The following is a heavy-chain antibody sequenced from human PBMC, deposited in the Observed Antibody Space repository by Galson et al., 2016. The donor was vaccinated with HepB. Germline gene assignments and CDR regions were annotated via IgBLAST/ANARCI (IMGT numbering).Heavy chain of an antibody. CDR2: ISTSGTNI. CDR1: GFIFSSYT. CDR3: ATSGSVGYKTESYFDY. Sequence: SLRLSCAASGFIFSSYTMNWVRQAPGKGLEWVSSISTSGTNIYYADSVKGRFTISRDNSKKSLYLQMNSVRADDTAVYYCATSGSVGYKTESYFDYWGQGSLVTVSS. V-gene: IGHV3-21*01. J-gene: IGHJ4*02. D-gene: IGHD3-10*01.